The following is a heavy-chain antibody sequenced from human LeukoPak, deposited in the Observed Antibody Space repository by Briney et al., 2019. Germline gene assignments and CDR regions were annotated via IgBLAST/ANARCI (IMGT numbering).Heavy chain of an antibody. V-gene: IGHV3-15*01. CDR3: SWIRGALGFYFMDV. J-gene: IGHJ6*03. Sequence: GGTLRLSCAASGFTFSSYGMSWVRQAPGKGLEWVGRILGKGSGGTTDYAAPVQGRFTISRDASKDTLYLEMNSLKTEDTAVYYCSWIRGALGFYFMDVWGKGTTVTISS. CDR1: GFTFSSYG. CDR2: ILGKGSGGTT. D-gene: IGHD3-10*01.